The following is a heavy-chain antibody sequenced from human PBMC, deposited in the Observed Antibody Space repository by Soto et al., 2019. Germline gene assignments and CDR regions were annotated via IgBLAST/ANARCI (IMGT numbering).Heavy chain of an antibody. V-gene: IGHV2-5*02. Sequence: QITLKESGPTLVRPTQTLTLTCTFSGFSLTTSGVGVGWIRQPPGKALEWLAVIYWDDDTRYSSSLKSRLTIXXDXSXXQVVLTMTDMDPVDTATYYCAHHPYYGLGSYSFDYWGQGTLVTVSS. CDR2: IYWDDDT. CDR3: AHHPYYGLGSYSFDY. D-gene: IGHD3-10*01. J-gene: IGHJ4*02. CDR1: GFSLTTSGVG.